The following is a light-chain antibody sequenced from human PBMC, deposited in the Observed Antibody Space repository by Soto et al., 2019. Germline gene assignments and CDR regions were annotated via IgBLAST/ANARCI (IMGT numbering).Light chain of an antibody. CDR1: QSVSSH. Sequence: EILLTQSPATLSVSPGERATLSCRASQSVSSHLAWYQQKPGQAPRVLIYGASTRATGSPARFSGSGSGTEFTLTISSLQSEDFVVYSCQQYDIWPWTFGQGTKVDIK. V-gene: IGKV3-15*01. J-gene: IGKJ1*01. CDR2: GAS. CDR3: QQYDIWPWT.